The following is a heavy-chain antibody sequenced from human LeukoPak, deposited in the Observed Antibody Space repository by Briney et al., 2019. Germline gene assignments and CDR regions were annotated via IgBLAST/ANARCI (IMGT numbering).Heavy chain of an antibody. D-gene: IGHD2-15*01. J-gene: IGHJ4*02. CDR1: GFTFSSYA. CDR3: AKDAQCSGGSCYLFHY. CDR2: ISGSGSST. Sequence: GSLRLSCAASGFTFSSYAMSWVRQAPGKGLEWVSVISGSGSSTYYADSVKGRFTISRDNSKNTLYLQMNSLRAEDTAVYYCAKDAQCSGGSCYLFHYWGQGTLVTVSS. V-gene: IGHV3-23*01.